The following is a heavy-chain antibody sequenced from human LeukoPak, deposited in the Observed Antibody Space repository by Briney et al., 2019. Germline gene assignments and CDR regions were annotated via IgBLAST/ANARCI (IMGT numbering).Heavy chain of an antibody. Sequence: GGSLRLSCAASGFTFSSYSMTCVRQAPGKGLEWVSSITPSGDATYYADSVRGRFTISRDNSKNTPYVQMNSLRAEDTAVYYCARATSGRTYDYWGQGTLVTVTS. CDR1: GFTFSSYS. CDR2: ITPSGDAT. V-gene: IGHV3-23*01. CDR3: ARATSGRTYDY. J-gene: IGHJ4*02. D-gene: IGHD1-1*01.